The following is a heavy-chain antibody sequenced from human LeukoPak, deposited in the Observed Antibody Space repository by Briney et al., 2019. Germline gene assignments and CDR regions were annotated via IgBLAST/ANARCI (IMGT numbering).Heavy chain of an antibody. CDR3: ARVGRITMVRGVIKAKNWFDP. CDR2: IRYDGSNK. D-gene: IGHD3-10*01. V-gene: IGHV3-30*02. CDR1: GFTFSSYG. Sequence: GGSLRLSCAASGFTFSSYGMHWVRQAPGKGLEWVAFIRYDGSNKYYADSVKGRFTISRDNSKNTLYLQMNSLRAEDTAVYYCARVGRITMVRGVIKAKNWFDPWGQGTLVTVSS. J-gene: IGHJ5*02.